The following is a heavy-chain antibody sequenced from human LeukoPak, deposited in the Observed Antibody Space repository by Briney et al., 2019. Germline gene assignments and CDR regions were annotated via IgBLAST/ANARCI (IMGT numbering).Heavy chain of an antibody. D-gene: IGHD3-3*01. CDR3: AKDQGDYDFWSGYYNYYYFGMDV. CDR2: ISYDGSNK. CDR1: GFTFSSYG. J-gene: IGHJ6*02. Sequence: GTSLRLSCAASGFTFSSYGMHGVRQAPGKGLEWVAVISYDGSNKYYAASVKGRFTISRDNSKSTLYLQMNSLRAEDTAVYYGAKDQGDYDFWSGYYNYYYFGMDVWGQGTTVTVSS. V-gene: IGHV3-30*18.